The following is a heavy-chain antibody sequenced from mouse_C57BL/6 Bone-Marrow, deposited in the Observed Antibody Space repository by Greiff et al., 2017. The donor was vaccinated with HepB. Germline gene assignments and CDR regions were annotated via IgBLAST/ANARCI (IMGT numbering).Heavy chain of an antibody. V-gene: IGHV1-22*01. CDR1: GYTFTDYN. CDR2: INPNNGGT. CDR3: AKSYYSNYWFAY. J-gene: IGHJ2*01. D-gene: IGHD2-5*01. Sequence: VQLQQSGPELVKPGASVKMSCKASGYTFTDYNMHWVKQSHGKSLEWIGYINPNNGGTSYNQKFKGKATLTVNKSSSTAYMELRSLTSEDSAVYYCAKSYYSNYWFAYWGQGTTLTVSS.